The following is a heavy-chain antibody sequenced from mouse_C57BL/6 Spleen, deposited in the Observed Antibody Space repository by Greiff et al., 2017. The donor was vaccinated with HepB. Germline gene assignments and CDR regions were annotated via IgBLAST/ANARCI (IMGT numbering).Heavy chain of an antibody. CDR2: IYPGSGST. CDR1: GYTFTSYW. V-gene: IGHV1-55*01. Sequence: QVQLQQPGAELVKPGASVKMSCKASGYTFTSYWITWVKQRPGQGLEWIGDIYPGSGSTNYNEKFKSKATLTVDTSSSTAYMQLSSLTSEDSAVYYCARDKENYDYDAFAYWGQGTLVTVSA. D-gene: IGHD2-4*01. J-gene: IGHJ3*01. CDR3: ARDKENYDYDAFAY.